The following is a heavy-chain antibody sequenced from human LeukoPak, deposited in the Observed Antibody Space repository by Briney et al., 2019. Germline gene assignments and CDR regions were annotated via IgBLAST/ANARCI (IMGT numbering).Heavy chain of an antibody. CDR2: ITSSSSYI. J-gene: IGHJ4*02. Sequence: PGGSLRLSCAASGFTFSSYNMNWVRQAPGKGLEWVSSITSSSSYIYYAGSVKGRFTISRDNAKNSLYLQINSLRAEDTAVYYCARVWNYDSSGYYRPGDYWGQGTLVTVSS. CDR1: GFTFSSYN. CDR3: ARVWNYDSSGYYRPGDY. V-gene: IGHV3-21*01. D-gene: IGHD3-22*01.